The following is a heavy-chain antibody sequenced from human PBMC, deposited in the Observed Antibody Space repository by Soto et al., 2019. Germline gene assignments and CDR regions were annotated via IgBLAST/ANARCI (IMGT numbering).Heavy chain of an antibody. J-gene: IGHJ4*02. CDR1: GFTFSKYA. CDR3: AKDAVYGDGLWLAAN. V-gene: IGHV3-23*01. CDR2: MTGSGSDI. Sequence: GGSLRLSCAASGFTFSKYAMMWVRQSPGKGQEWVAGMTGSGSDIRYADSVKGRFTISKDNSKNTLYLQMNSLRADDTAMYYCAKDAVYGDGLWLAANWGQGT. D-gene: IGHD2-21*02.